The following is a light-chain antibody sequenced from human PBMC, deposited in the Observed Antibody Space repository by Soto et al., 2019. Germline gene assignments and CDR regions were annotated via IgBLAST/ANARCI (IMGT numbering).Light chain of an antibody. CDR1: QGIGVY. CDR3: QKYNSAPLT. J-gene: IGKJ4*01. CDR2: AAS. V-gene: IGKV1-27*01. Sequence: DIQMTQSPSSLSASLGDRVTITCRASQGIGVYLAWFQQKPGNAPKLLIYAASTLQSGVPSRFSGSGSGTDFTLTVSSLQPEDVATYYGQKYNSAPLTFGGGTSVEIK.